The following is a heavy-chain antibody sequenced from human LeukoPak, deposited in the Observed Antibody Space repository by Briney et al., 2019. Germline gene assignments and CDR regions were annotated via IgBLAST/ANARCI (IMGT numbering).Heavy chain of an antibody. V-gene: IGHV1-69*13. D-gene: IGHD6-19*01. CDR2: IIPIFGTA. CDR3: ARVEKGPYSSGSHHFDY. CDR1: GGTFSSYA. J-gene: IGHJ4*02. Sequence: SVKVPCKASGGTFSSYAISWVRQAPGQGLEWMGGIIPIFGTANYAQKFQGRVTITADESTSTAYMELSSLRSEDTAVYYCARVEKGPYSSGSHHFDYWGQGTLVTVSS.